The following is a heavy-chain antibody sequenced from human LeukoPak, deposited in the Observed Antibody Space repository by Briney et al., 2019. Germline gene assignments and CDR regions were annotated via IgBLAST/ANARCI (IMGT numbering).Heavy chain of an antibody. CDR3: TTRSVSSGSYAGGTFDY. CDR2: MKSKTDVRTT. Sequence: GGSLRLSCAASGFTFSNAWMSWVRQAPGKGLEWVGRMKSKTDVRTTDYAPLVKGRFTISRDDSKNTLYLQMSSLKSEDTAVYYCTTRSVSSGSYAGGTFDYWGQGTLVTVST. V-gene: IGHV3-15*01. D-gene: IGHD1-26*01. CDR1: GFTFSNAW. J-gene: IGHJ4*02.